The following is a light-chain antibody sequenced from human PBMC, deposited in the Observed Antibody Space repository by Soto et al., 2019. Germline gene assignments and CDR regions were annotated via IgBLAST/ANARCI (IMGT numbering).Light chain of an antibody. CDR1: SGHSSYA. V-gene: IGLV4-69*01. Sequence: QPVLTQSPSASASLGASVKLTCTLSSGHSSYAIAWQQQQPEKGPRYLMKLNSDGSHSKGDGIPHRFSGSSSGAERYLPNPGLQSEDEADYYGQTWGTGIRVFGGGTKLTVL. CDR3: QTWGTGIRV. CDR2: LNSDGSH. J-gene: IGLJ3*02.